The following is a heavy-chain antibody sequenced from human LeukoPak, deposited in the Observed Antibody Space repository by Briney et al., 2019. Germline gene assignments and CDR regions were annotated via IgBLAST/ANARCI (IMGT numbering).Heavy chain of an antibody. J-gene: IGHJ4*02. CDR3: ARDQGFVTMVRGVIAREYYFDY. CDR2: ISSSSSTI. Sequence: GGSLRLSCAASGFTFSSYSMNWARQAPGKGLEWVSYISSSSSTIYYADSVKGRFTISRDNAKNSLYLQMNSLRAEDTAVYYCARDQGFVTMVRGVIAREYYFDYWGQGTLVTVSS. D-gene: IGHD3-10*01. V-gene: IGHV3-48*04. CDR1: GFTFSSYS.